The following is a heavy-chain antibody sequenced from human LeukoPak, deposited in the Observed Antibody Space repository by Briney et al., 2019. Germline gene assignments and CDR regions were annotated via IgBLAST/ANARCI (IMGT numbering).Heavy chain of an antibody. CDR1: GYTFTGYY. D-gene: IGHD3-16*01. CDR3: AIVSPGGTWRFDY. CDR2: IDPNSGGT. J-gene: IGHJ4*02. V-gene: IGHV1-2*02. Sequence: ASVKVSCKASGYTFTGYYMHWVRQAPGQGLGWMGWIDPNSGGTNYAQKFQGRVTTTRDTSISTAYMELSRLRSDDTAVYYCAIVSPGGTWRFDYWGQGTLVTVSS.